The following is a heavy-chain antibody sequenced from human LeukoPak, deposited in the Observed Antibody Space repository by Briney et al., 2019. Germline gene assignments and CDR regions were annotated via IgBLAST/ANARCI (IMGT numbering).Heavy chain of an antibody. CDR1: GFTFTSSA. D-gene: IGHD3-22*01. CDR3: AADPYYYDSGGYIGYFDL. V-gene: IGHV1-58*01. CDR2: IVVGSGNT. Sequence: SVKVSCKASGFTFTSSAVQWVRQARGQRLEWIGWIVVGSGNTNYAQKFQERVTITRDMSTSTAYMELSSLRSEDTAVYYCAADPYYYDSGGYIGYFDLWGRGTLVTVSS. J-gene: IGHJ2*01.